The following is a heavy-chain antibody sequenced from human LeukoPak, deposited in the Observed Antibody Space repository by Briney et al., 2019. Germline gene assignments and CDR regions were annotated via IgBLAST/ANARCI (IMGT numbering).Heavy chain of an antibody. D-gene: IGHD1-7*01. Sequence: SETLSLTCTVSGGSISSYYWSWIRQPPGKGLEWIGSIYYSGSTYYNPSLKSRVTISVDTSKNQFSLKLSSVTAADTAVYYCASMSETGTTNYWGQGTLVTVSS. CDR2: IYYSGST. CDR1: GGSISSYY. J-gene: IGHJ4*02. CDR3: ASMSETGTTNY. V-gene: IGHV4-39*07.